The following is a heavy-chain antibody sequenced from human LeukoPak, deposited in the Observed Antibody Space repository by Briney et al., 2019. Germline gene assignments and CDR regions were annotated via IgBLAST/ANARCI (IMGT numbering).Heavy chain of an antibody. CDR3: ARAAYYDRSGHYYWYFDL. D-gene: IGHD3-22*01. Sequence: PSEPLSLTCTVSGGSISSGNYYWSWIRKPAGKGLEWIERIYSSGSTYYSPSLKGGVIISVDTSRNQFSLQLSSVTAADTAVYYCARAAYYDRSGHYYWYFDLWGRGTLVTVSS. CDR1: GGSISSGNYY. J-gene: IGHJ2*01. CDR2: IYSSGST. V-gene: IGHV4-61*02.